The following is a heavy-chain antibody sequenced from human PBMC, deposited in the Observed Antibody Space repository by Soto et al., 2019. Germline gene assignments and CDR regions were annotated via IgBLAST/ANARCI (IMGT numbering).Heavy chain of an antibody. CDR1: GFTFTNYA. Sequence: GGSLRLSCAASGFTFTNYAMSWVRQAPGKGLEWVSVITGSGAITYYVDSVKGRFTISRDNSKNTLFLQMNSLRAEDTAIYYCAKGASSEFWGQGTLVTVSS. V-gene: IGHV3-23*01. J-gene: IGHJ4*02. CDR2: ITGSGAIT. D-gene: IGHD6-6*01. CDR3: AKGASSEF.